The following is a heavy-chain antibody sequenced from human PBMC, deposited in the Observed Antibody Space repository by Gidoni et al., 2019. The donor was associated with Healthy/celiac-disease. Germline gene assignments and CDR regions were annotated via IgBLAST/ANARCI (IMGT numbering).Heavy chain of an antibody. CDR3: ARARRGAARRGIDY. Sequence: QLQLQESGPGLVTPLEPLSLTCAVSGGCLSSSSYSWGWIRQPPGKGLEWIGGIYYSGSTYYNPSLKSRGTISVDTYKNQFSLKQRSETGAETAVYYCARARRGAARRGIDYWGQGTLVTVSS. CDR2: IYYSGST. D-gene: IGHD6-6*01. CDR1: GGCLSSSSYS. J-gene: IGHJ4*02. V-gene: IGHV4-39*01.